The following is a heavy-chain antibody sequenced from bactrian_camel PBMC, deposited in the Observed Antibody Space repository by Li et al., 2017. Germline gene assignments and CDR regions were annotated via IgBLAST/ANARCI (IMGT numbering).Heavy chain of an antibody. J-gene: IGHJ4*01. CDR1: GTSNNGNI. V-gene: IGHV3S54*01. Sequence: HVQLVESGGGSVRPGGSLRLSCRYSGTSNNGNIVGWFRQAPGKEREEVAVIYTGGGSTRYDDSVKGRFTISRDNAKKEVYLQMNNVAPEDTAMYVCAFEEGYSPMAWVRANFQYWGQGTQVTVS. CDR2: IYTGGGST. D-gene: IGHD5*01. CDR3: AFEEGYSPMAWVRANFQY.